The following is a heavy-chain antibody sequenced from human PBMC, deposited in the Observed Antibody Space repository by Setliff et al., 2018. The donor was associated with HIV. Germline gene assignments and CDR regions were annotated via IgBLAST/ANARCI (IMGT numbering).Heavy chain of an antibody. CDR2: IYTSGNT. J-gene: IGHJ3*02. V-gene: IGHV4-61*02. D-gene: IGHD6-19*01. Sequence: SETLSLTCTVSGGSISSGSYYWSWIRQPAGKGLEWIGRIYTSGNTNYNPALKSRVTISADTSKKQFSLKLNSVTAADTAVYYCARGRYSSGWYKDAFDIWGQGTMVTVSS. CDR1: GGSISSGSYY. CDR3: ARGRYSSGWYKDAFDI.